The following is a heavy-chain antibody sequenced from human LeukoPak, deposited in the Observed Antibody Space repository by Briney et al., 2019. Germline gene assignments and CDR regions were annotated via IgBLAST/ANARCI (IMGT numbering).Heavy chain of an antibody. V-gene: IGHV4-31*03. CDR2: IYYSGST. CDR3: ARDVCPGPGRGWYDGFDI. J-gene: IGHJ3*02. Sequence: SETLSLTCTVSGGSISSGGYYWSWVRQHPGKGLEWIGYIYYSGSTYYNPSLKSRVTISVDTSKNQFSLKLSSVTAADTAVYYCARDVCPGPGRGWYDGFDIWGQGTMVTVSS. CDR1: GGSISSGGYY. D-gene: IGHD6-19*01.